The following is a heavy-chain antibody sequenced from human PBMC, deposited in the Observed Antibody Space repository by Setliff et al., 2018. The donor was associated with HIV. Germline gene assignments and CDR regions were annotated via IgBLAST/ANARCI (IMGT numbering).Heavy chain of an antibody. CDR1: RGSISSGGYY. CDR2: INHRGIT. Sequence: SETLSLTCTVSRGSISSGGYYWSWIRQPPGKGLEWIGEINHRGITNYSPSLKSRITISLDTSKEQFSLELSSATAADTAVYYCATLDHSGGNFLAYWGQGSLVTVSS. J-gene: IGHJ4*02. D-gene: IGHD2-21*02. V-gene: IGHV4-39*07. CDR3: ATLDHSGGNFLAY.